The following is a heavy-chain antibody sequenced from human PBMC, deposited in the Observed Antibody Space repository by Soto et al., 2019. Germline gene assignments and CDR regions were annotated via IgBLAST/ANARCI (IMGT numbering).Heavy chain of an antibody. D-gene: IGHD3-16*01. J-gene: IGHJ3*02. CDR3: ARDLGGGNRRSVFDI. Sequence: GGSLRLSCAASGFTISDYYMSWIRQAPGKGLEWVSYISSSGSTIYYADSVKGRFTISRDNAKNSLYLQMNSLRAEDTAVYYWARDLGGGNRRSVFDIWGQGTMVTVSS. CDR2: ISSSGSTI. CDR1: GFTISDYY. V-gene: IGHV3-11*01.